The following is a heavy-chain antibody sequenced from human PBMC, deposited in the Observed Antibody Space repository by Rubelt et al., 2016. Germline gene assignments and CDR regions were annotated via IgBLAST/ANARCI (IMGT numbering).Heavy chain of an antibody. CDR2: IYHSGST. CDR3: ARFTNGYSYGYAYYYYYMDV. Sequence: GWIRQPPGKGLEWIGSIYHSGSTYYNPSLKSRVTISVDTSKNQFSLKLSSVTAADTAVYYCARFTNGYSYGYAYYYYYMDVWGKGTTVTVSS. V-gene: IGHV4-38-2*01. D-gene: IGHD5-18*01. J-gene: IGHJ6*03.